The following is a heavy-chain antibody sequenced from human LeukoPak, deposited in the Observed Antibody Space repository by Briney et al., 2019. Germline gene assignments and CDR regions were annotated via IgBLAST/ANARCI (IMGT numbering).Heavy chain of an antibody. D-gene: IGHD4-23*01. CDR1: GGSFSGYY. CDR3: ARQSDGGNWIDY. V-gene: IGHV4-31*11. Sequence: SETLSLTCAVYGGSFSGYYWSWIRQHPGKGLEWIGYIYYSGSTYYNPSLKSRVTISVDTSKNQFSLKLSSVTAADTAVYYCARQSDGGNWIDYWGQGTLVTVSS. CDR2: IYYSGST. J-gene: IGHJ4*02.